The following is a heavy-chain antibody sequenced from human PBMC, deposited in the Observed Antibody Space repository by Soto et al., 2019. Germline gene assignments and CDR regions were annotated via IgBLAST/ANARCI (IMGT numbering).Heavy chain of an antibody. Sequence: EVQLVESGGGLAQPGGSLRLSCAASGFTVSSNYMSWVSQAPGKGLEWVSVIYTGGSTYYADSVKGRFTISRDNSKNTLYLQMNSLRAEDTAVYYCARDYGGSGRFDYWGQGTLVTVSS. CDR3: ARDYGGSGRFDY. CDR2: IYTGGST. V-gene: IGHV3-66*01. D-gene: IGHD4-17*01. J-gene: IGHJ4*02. CDR1: GFTVSSNY.